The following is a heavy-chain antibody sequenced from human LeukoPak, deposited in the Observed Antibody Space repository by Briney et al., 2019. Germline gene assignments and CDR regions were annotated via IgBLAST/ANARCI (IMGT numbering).Heavy chain of an antibody. J-gene: IGHJ4*02. Sequence: PGGSLRLSCAASGFTFSSYSMNWVRQAPGKGLVWVSSISSSSSYIYYADSVKGRFTISRDNAKNSLYLQMNSLRAEDTAVYYCARDKEFGGLYFDYWGQGTLVTVSS. D-gene: IGHD3-10*01. CDR2: ISSSSSYI. V-gene: IGHV3-21*01. CDR1: GFTFSSYS. CDR3: ARDKEFGGLYFDY.